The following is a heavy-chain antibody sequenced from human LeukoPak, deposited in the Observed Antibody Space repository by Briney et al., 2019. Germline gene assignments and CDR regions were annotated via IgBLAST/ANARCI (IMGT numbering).Heavy chain of an antibody. V-gene: IGHV3-13*01. CDR1: GFSFRNYD. CDR3: ARRSAAAGIDAFDI. J-gene: IGHJ3*02. CDR2: VGTGGDT. Sequence: PGGSLRLSCSASGFSFRNYDMHWVRQPTGKGLEWVSAVGTGGDTYYAGSVKGRFTVVRENAKNTLYVQMNSLRAGDTAMYYCARRSAAAGIDAFDIWGQGTMVTVSS. D-gene: IGHD6-13*01.